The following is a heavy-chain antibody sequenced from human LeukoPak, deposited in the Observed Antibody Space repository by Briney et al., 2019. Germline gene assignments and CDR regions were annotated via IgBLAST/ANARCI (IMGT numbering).Heavy chain of an antibody. J-gene: IGHJ5*02. V-gene: IGHV1-69*01. CDR3: ARSPPPHGDIVVAPAAIPDYNWFDP. CDR1: GGTFSSYA. Sequence: EASVKVSCKASGGTFSSYAISWVRQAPGQGLEWMGGIIPIFGTANYAQKFQGRVTITADESTSTAYMELGSLRSEDTAVYYCARSPPPHGDIVVAPAAIPDYNWFDPWGQGTLVTVSS. D-gene: IGHD2-2*02. CDR2: IIPIFGTA.